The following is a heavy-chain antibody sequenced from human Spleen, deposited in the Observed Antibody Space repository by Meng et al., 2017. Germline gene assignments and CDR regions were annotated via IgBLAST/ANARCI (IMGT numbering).Heavy chain of an antibody. CDR3: ARTSYDETGFYSPSVDF. D-gene: IGHD3-22*01. Sequence: GHRQGTGPGLVRFSETLSLTCTVSGASVSSGPSDWSWIRQPPGKGLEWSAYFYYSGTTNYNPSLRSRVTVSVDTSKNQFYLKLTSVTAADTAVYYCARTSYDETGFYSPSVDFWGQGALVTVSS. CDR2: FYYSGTT. J-gene: IGHJ4*02. CDR1: GASVSSGPSD. V-gene: IGHV4-61*01.